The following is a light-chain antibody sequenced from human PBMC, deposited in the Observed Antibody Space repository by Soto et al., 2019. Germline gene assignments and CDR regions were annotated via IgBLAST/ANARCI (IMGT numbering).Light chain of an antibody. V-gene: IGKV3-20*01. CDR3: QQYGSSPIP. Sequence: ESVLTHSPGTLSLSPGERATLSCRASQSVSSNYLTWYQQKPGQAPRLLIFGASSRSTGIPDRFSGSGSGTDFTLTISRLEPEDFAVYYCQQYGSSPIPFGQGTDWRL. J-gene: IGKJ5*01. CDR1: QSVSSNY. CDR2: GAS.